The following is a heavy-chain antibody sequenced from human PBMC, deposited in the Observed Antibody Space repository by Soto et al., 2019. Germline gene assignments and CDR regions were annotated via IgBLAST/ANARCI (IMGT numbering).Heavy chain of an antibody. V-gene: IGHV1-18*01. J-gene: IGHJ6*02. CDR2: ISAYNGNT. Sequence: QVQLVQSGGEVKKPGASVKVSCKTSGYSFTTYGISWVRQAPGQGLEWMGWISAYNGNTNYAQKLQDRVTMTTDTSASTSYIELRSLRSDDTAVYYCARGGQAPSYYYVMDVWGQGSTVTVS. CDR1: GYSFTTYG. CDR3: ARGGQAPSYYYVMDV.